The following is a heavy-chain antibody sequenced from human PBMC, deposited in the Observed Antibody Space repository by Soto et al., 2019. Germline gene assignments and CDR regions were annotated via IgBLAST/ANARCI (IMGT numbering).Heavy chain of an antibody. CDR2: INPSGGST. V-gene: IGHV1-46*03. Sequence: VASVKVSCKASGYTFTSYYMHWVRQAPGQGLEWMGIINPSGGSTSYAQKFQGRVTMTKDTSTSTVYMELSSLRSEDTAVYYCARAHNYGSGSYLLYYYYGMDVWGQGTTVTVSS. CDR3: ARAHNYGSGSYLLYYYYGMDV. CDR1: GYTFTSYY. J-gene: IGHJ6*02. D-gene: IGHD3-10*01.